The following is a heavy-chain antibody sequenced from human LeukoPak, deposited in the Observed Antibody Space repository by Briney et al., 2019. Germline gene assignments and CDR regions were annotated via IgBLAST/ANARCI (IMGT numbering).Heavy chain of an antibody. D-gene: IGHD5-12*01. Sequence: ASVEVSCKASGYTFTGYYMHWVRQAPGQGLEWMGWINPNSGGTNYAQKFQGRVTMTRDTSISTAYMELSRLRSDDTAVYYCARAGSPVESGYGTITDWGGFDYWGQGTLVTVSS. V-gene: IGHV1-2*02. CDR3: ARAGSPVESGYGTITDWGGFDY. CDR2: INPNSGGT. CDR1: GYTFTGYY. J-gene: IGHJ4*02.